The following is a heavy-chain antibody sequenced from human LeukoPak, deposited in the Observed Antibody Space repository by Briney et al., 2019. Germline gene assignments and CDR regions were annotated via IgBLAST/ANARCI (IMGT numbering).Heavy chain of an antibody. V-gene: IGHV3-21*01. Sequence: GGSLRLSCAASGFTFSSYSMNWVRQAPGKGLEWVSSISSSSSYIYYADSVKGRFTISRDNAKNSLYLQMNSLRAEDTAVYYCARGGYQEYSHYYYGMDVWGQGTTVTVSS. CDR2: ISSSSSYI. J-gene: IGHJ6*02. CDR1: GFTFSSYS. D-gene: IGHD2-15*01. CDR3: ARGGYQEYSHYYYGMDV.